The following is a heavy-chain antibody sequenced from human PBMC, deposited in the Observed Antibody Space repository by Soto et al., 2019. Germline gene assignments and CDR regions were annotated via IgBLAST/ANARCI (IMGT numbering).Heavy chain of an antibody. Sequence: SETLSLTCTVSGGSISSGGYYWSWIRQHPGKGLEWIGYIYYSGSTYYNPSLKSRVTISVDTSKNQFSLKLSSVTAADTAVYYCARDYYYYDSSGYPGGRWFDPWGQGTLVTVSS. CDR3: ARDYYYYDSSGYPGGRWFDP. J-gene: IGHJ5*02. CDR1: GGSISSGGYY. V-gene: IGHV4-31*03. D-gene: IGHD3-22*01. CDR2: IYYSGST.